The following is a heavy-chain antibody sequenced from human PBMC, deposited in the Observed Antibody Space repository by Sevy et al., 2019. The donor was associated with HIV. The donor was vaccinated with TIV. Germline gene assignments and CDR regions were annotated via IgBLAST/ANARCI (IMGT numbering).Heavy chain of an antibody. CDR3: TGGAPYPMDV. D-gene: IGHD3-10*01. CDR2: IRSKAYNFAT. V-gene: IGHV3-73*01. Sequence: GGSLRLSCAASGFAFSGSTVHWDRQASGKGLEWVGRIRSKAYNFATTHAASLKGRFTISRDDSKNTAYLQLNGLKTEDTAVYYCTGGAPYPMDVWGQGTTVTVSS. CDR1: GFAFSGST. J-gene: IGHJ6*02.